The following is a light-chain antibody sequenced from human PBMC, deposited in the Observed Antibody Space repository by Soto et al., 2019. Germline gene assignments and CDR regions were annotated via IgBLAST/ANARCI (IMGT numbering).Light chain of an antibody. V-gene: IGLV3-10*01. Sequence: SYELTQPPSLSVSPRLTAGITCYGDALPKKYASWHQQESGQAPVLVIYEDTKRPSGIPERFSGSSSGTMANLTISGAQVEDEGDYYCYSTDSSGNHSVFVTGTKLTVL. CDR2: EDT. CDR3: YSTDSSGNHSV. J-gene: IGLJ1*01. CDR1: ALPKKY.